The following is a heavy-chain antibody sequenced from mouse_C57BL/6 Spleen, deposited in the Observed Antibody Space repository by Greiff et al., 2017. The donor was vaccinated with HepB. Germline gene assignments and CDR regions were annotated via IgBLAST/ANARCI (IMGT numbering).Heavy chain of an antibody. J-gene: IGHJ2*01. CDR2: INPNNGGT. Sequence: EVKLQESGPELVKPGASVKMSCKASGYTFTDYNMHWVKQSHGKSLEWIGYINPNNGGTSYNQKFKGKATLTVNKSSSTAYMELRSLTSEDSAVYYCARSGTTVVAPYYFDYWGQGTTLTVSS. D-gene: IGHD1-1*01. CDR3: ARSGTTVVAPYYFDY. V-gene: IGHV1-22*01. CDR1: GYTFTDYN.